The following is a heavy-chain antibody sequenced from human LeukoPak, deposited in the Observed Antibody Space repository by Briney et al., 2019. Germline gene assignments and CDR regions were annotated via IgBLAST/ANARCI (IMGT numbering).Heavy chain of an antibody. D-gene: IGHD3-22*01. CDR2: ISSSSSYI. V-gene: IGHV3-21*01. CDR1: GFTFSSYS. J-gene: IGHJ4*02. Sequence: GSLRLSCAASGFTFSSYSMNWVRQAPGKGLEWVSSISSSSSYIYYADSVKGRFTISRDNAKNSLYLQMNSLRAEDTAVYYCARDLTATIVVARRGFDYWGRGTLVTVSS. CDR3: ARDLTATIVVARRGFDY.